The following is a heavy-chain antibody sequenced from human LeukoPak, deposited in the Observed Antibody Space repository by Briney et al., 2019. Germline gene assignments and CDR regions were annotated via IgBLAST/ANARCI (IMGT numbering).Heavy chain of an antibody. V-gene: IGHV3-23*01. J-gene: IGHJ4*02. CDR3: AKDFGSAWSRLFY. CDR2: ISGSGDTT. D-gene: IGHD6-19*01. CDR1: GFTFSSYA. Sequence: PGGSPRLSCAASGFTFSSYAMSWVRQAPGKGLEWVSAISGSGDTTYYADSVKGRFSISRDNSKNTLSLQMHTLRAEDTAVYFCAKDFGSAWSRLFYWGQGTLVTVSS.